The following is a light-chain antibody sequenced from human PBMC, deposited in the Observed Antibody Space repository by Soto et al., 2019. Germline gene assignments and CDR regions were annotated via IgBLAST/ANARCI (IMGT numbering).Light chain of an antibody. CDR3: SSYTSSSTPV. Sequence: QSALTQSASVSGSPGQSITISCTGTSSDVGGYNYVSWYQQHPGKAPKLMIYEVSNRPSGGSNRFSGSKSGNTASLTISGLQAEDEADYYCSSYTSSSTPVFGTGTKVTVL. CDR1: SSDVGGYNY. J-gene: IGLJ1*01. V-gene: IGLV2-14*01. CDR2: EVS.